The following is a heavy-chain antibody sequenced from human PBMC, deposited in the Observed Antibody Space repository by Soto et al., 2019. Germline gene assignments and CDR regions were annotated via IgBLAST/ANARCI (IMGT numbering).Heavy chain of an antibody. D-gene: IGHD3-22*01. Sequence: ASVKVSCKASGYTFISYGISWVRQAPGQGLEWMGWMNPNSGNTGYAQKFQGRVTMTRNTSISTAYMELSSLRSEDTAVYYCARGPYYYDSSGYPDYWGQGTLVTVSS. CDR2: MNPNSGNT. CDR3: ARGPYYYDSSGYPDY. J-gene: IGHJ4*02. V-gene: IGHV1-8*02. CDR1: GYTFISYG.